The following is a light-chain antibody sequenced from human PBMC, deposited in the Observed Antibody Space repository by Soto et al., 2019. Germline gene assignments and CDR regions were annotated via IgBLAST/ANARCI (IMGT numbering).Light chain of an antibody. Sequence: QSSLTLPASRSGSPGHSIPISSTGTSSDVGYYNYVPWYQQHPVKAHKLIIYEVGNRPSAVSIRFAGSKSGNTASLTISGLQADDEADYYCSAYAHSSIYVFGTGTQVTVL. CDR2: EVG. J-gene: IGLJ1*01. CDR3: SAYAHSSIYV. V-gene: IGLV2-14*01. CDR1: SSDVGYYNY.